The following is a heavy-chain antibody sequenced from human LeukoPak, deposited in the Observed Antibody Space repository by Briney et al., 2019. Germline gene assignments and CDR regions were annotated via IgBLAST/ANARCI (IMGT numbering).Heavy chain of an antibody. CDR1: GGTFSSYA. Sequence: SVKVSCKASGGTFSSYAISWVRQAPGQGLEWMGGIIPIFGTANYAQKFQGRVTITADGSTSTAYMELSSLRSEDTAVYYCASNNVDIVATTYYFDYWGQGTLVTVSS. CDR3: ASNNVDIVATTYYFDY. J-gene: IGHJ4*02. D-gene: IGHD5-12*01. CDR2: IIPIFGTA. V-gene: IGHV1-69*13.